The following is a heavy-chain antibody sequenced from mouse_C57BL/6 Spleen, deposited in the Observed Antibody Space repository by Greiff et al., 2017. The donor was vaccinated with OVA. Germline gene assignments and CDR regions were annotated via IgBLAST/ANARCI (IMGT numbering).Heavy chain of an antibody. CDR3: ARLAYYGSSYWYFDV. CDR2: IDPSDSET. CDR1: GYTFTSYW. D-gene: IGHD1-1*01. J-gene: IGHJ1*03. V-gene: IGHV1-52*01. Sequence: QVQLKQPGAELVRPGSSVKLSCKASGYTFTSYWMHWVKQRPIQGLEWIGNIDPSDSETHYNQKFKDKATLTVDKSSSTAYMQLSSLTSEDSAVYYCARLAYYGSSYWYFDVWGTGTTVTVSS.